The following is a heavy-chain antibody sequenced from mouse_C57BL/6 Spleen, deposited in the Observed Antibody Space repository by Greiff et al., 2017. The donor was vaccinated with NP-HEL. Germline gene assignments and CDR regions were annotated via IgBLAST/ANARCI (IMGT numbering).Heavy chain of an antibody. CDR1: GFTFSDFY. CDR2: SRNKANDYTT. V-gene: IGHV7-1*01. Sequence: EVNVVESGGGLVQSGRSLRLSCATSGFTFSDFYMEWVRQAPGKGLEWIAASRNKANDYTTEYSASVKGRFIVSRDTSPSILYLQMNALRAEDTAIYYCARDEDYYAMDYWGQGTSVTVSS. CDR3: ARDEDYYAMDY. J-gene: IGHJ4*01.